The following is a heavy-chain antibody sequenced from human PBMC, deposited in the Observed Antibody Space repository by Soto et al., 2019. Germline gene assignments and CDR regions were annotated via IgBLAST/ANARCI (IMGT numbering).Heavy chain of an antibody. Sequence: ASVKVSCKASGYTFTSYGISWVRQAPGQGLEWMGWISAHNGNTNYAQKLQGRVTMTTDTSTSTAYMELRSLRSDDTAVYYCARDRWDIVLVPAAAFYYYYGMDVWG. CDR2: ISAHNGNT. V-gene: IGHV1-18*01. CDR3: ARDRWDIVLVPAAAFYYYYGMDV. J-gene: IGHJ6*02. CDR1: GYTFTSYG. D-gene: IGHD2-2*01.